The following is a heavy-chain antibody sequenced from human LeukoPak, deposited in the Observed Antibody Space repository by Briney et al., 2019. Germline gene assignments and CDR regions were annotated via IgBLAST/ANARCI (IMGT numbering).Heavy chain of an antibody. CDR1: GYTFTGYY. J-gene: IGHJ6*03. CDR2: INPNSGGT. CDR3: ARDYPAAAGYYYYYMDI. Sequence: ASVKVSCKASGYTFTGYYMHWVRQAPGQGLEWMGRINPNSGGTNYAQKFQGRVTMTRDTSISTAYMELSRLRSDDTAVYYCARDYPAAAGYYYYYMDIWGKGTTVTVSS. V-gene: IGHV1-2*06. D-gene: IGHD6-13*01.